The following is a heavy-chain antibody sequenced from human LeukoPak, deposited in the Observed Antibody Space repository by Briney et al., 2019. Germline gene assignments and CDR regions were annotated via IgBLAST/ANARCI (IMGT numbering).Heavy chain of an antibody. D-gene: IGHD3-10*01. CDR1: GYTVTSYA. CDR2: INTNTGNP. CDR3: ARHHAYGSGRVYYYYYMDV. J-gene: IGHJ6*03. V-gene: IGHV7-4-1*02. Sequence: ASVKVSCKVSGYTVTSYAMNWVRQAPGQGLEWMGWINTNTGNPTYAQGFTGRFVFSLDTSVSTAYLQISSLKAEDTAVYYCARHHAYGSGRVYYYYYMDVWGKGTTVTVSS.